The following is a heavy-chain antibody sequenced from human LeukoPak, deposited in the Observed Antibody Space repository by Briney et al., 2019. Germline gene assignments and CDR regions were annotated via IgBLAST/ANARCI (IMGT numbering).Heavy chain of an antibody. D-gene: IGHD6-19*01. Sequence: SETLSLTCTVSGGSISSYYWSWIRQPPGKGLEWIGEINHSGSTNYNPSLKSRVTISVDTSKNQFSLKLSSVTAADTAVYYCAKVRLDFSGWYFTFDYWGQGTLVTVSS. CDR3: AKVRLDFSGWYFTFDY. CDR2: INHSGST. V-gene: IGHV4-34*01. J-gene: IGHJ4*02. CDR1: GGSISSYY.